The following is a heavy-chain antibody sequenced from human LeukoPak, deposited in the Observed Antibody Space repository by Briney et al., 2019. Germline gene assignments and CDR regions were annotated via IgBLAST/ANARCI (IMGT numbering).Heavy chain of an antibody. D-gene: IGHD3-3*01. V-gene: IGHV3-33*08. CDR3: ARDNWSFDY. CDR2: IWYDGSNK. CDR1: GFTFSSYA. Sequence: GGSLRLSCAASGFTFSSYAMSWVRQAPGKGLEWVAVIWYDGSNKYYADSVKGRFTISRDNSKNTLYLQMNSLRAEDTAVYYCARDNWSFDYWGQGTLVTVSS. J-gene: IGHJ4*02.